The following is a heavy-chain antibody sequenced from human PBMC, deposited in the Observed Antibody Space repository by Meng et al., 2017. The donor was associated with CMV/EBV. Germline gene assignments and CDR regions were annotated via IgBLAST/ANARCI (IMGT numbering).Heavy chain of an antibody. CDR3: AREPKDYYYDSSGYSNWVDP. V-gene: IGHV1-69*06. CDR1: SYA. J-gene: IGHJ5*02. D-gene: IGHD3-22*01. CDR2: IIPIFGTA. Sequence: SYAISWVRQAPGQGLEWMGGIIPIFGTANYAQKFQGRVTITADKSTSTAYMELSSLRSEDTAVYYCAREPKDYYYDSSGYSNWVDPWGQGTLVTVSS.